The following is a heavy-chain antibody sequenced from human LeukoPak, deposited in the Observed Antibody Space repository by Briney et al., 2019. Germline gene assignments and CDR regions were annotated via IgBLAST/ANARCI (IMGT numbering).Heavy chain of an antibody. CDR2: INPSGGRT. D-gene: IGHD2-15*01. J-gene: IGHJ1*01. V-gene: IGHV1-46*01. CDR1: GYTFTSYY. Sequence: ASVKVSCKASGYTFTSYYMHWVRQAPGQGLEWMGIINPSGGRTSYAQKFQGRVSMTRDMSTSTVYMELSSLRSEDTAVYYCAREGYCSGASCHSGAHFQHWGQGTLVTVSS. CDR3: AREGYCSGASCHSGAHFQH.